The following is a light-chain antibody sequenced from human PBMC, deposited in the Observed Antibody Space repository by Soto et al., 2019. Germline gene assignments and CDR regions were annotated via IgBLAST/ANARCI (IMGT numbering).Light chain of an antibody. J-gene: IGLJ2*01. CDR1: XXXXXASYD. Sequence: QSVLTQPPSVSGAPXXRXXXXXXXXXXXXXASYDVHRYQQLPGTAPKLLIYGNSNRPSGVPDRFSGSKSGTSASLAITGLQAEDEADYYCQSYDSSLSGSVVFGGGTKLTVL. V-gene: IGLV1-40*01. CDR3: QSYDSSLSGSVV. CDR2: GNS.